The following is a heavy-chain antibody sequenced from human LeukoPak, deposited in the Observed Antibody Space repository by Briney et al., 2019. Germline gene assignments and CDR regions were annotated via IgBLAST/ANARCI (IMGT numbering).Heavy chain of an antibody. CDR2: ISAYNGKT. CDR3: ASSYGDYSADY. CDR1: GYTFTSYG. D-gene: IGHD4-17*01. J-gene: IGHJ4*02. V-gene: IGHV1-18*01. Sequence: ASVKVSCKTSGYTFTSYGISWVRQAPGQGLEWMGWISAYNGKTNFAQKFQGRVTMTTDTSTSTAYMELSRLRSDDTAVYYCASSYGDYSADYWGQGTLVTVSS.